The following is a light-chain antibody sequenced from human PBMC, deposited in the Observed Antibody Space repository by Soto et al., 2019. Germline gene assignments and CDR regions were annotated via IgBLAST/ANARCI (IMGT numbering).Light chain of an antibody. J-gene: IGLJ3*02. CDR2: DNN. V-gene: IGLV1-51*01. CDR3: GTWDSSLSAGV. Sequence: QSVLTQPPSASGAPGQRVTISCSGSSSNIGRNAVNWYRQLPGTAPRLLIYDNNKRPSGIPDRFSGSKSGTSATLGITGLQTGDEADYYCGTWDSSLSAGVFGGGTKLTVL. CDR1: SSNIGRNA.